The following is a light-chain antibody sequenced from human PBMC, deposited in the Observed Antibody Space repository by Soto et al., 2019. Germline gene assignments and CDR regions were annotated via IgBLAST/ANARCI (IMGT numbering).Light chain of an antibody. CDR2: DAS. CDR3: KPGSPGPPA. CDR1: QSVGIY. Sequence: EIVLTQSPATLSLSPGERATLSCRASQSVGIYLGWFQQRPGQAPRLLIFDASNRAAGIPARFSGGGSGTDFTPPITGLELKDFAFYNCKPGSPGPPALGKGTRRE. V-gene: IGKV3-11*01. J-gene: IGKJ5*01.